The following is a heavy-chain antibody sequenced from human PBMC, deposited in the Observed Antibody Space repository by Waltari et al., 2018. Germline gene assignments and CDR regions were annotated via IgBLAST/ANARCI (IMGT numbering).Heavy chain of an antibody. J-gene: IGHJ4*02. D-gene: IGHD1-20*01. CDR3: ATPFYNWDDPLHS. V-gene: IGHV3-23*01. CDR2: ISVSDGT. CDR1: GITFSHYA. Sequence: EVQLLESGGDLVQTGGSLRLPCAASGITFSHYAINWVRLAPGTGLGWVSAISVSDGTYYADSVKGRFTISRDTSKNTVYLQMNGLRAEDTAVYYCATPFYNWDDPLHSWGQGTLVTVSS.